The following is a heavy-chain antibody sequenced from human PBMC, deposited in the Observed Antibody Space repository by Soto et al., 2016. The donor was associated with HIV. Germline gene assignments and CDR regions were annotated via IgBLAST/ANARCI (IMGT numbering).Heavy chain of an antibody. V-gene: IGHV3-64*07. Sequence: EVQLVESGGGLVQPGGSLRLTCAASGFSFSTYGFHWVRQAPGKGLEHVSSISTTGGNTYYADSLKGRFTISRDNSKNTLYLQMNSLTVDDMAVYFCARGVERHFYMDVWGKGTRSPSR. D-gene: IGHD3-10*01. CDR2: ISTTGGNT. CDR1: GFSFSTYG. CDR3: ARGVERHFYMDV. J-gene: IGHJ6*03.